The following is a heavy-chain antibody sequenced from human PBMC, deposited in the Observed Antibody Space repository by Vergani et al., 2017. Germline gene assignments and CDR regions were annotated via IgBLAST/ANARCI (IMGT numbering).Heavy chain of an antibody. CDR1: GGSISSSNW. Sequence: QVQLQESGPGLVKPPGTLSLTCAVSGGSISSSNWWSWVRQPPGKGLEWIGEIYHSGRTNYNPSLKSRVTISVDKSKNQFSLKQSTVTAADTAVYYCASYHCSGDGWFDPWGQGTLVTVSS. CDR3: ASYHCSGDGWFDP. V-gene: IGHV4-4*03. J-gene: IGHJ5*02. D-gene: IGHD3-10*01. CDR2: IYHSGRT.